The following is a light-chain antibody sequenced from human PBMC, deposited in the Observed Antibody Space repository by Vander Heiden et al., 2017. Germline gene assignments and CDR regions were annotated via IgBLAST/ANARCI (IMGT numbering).Light chain of an antibody. CDR1: QSISDY. V-gene: IGKV1-39*01. CDR2: AAS. Sequence: DIQMTQSPSSQSASVGDRVTITCRASQSISDYLNWYQQKPGKAPKLLIYAASSLQSGVPSRFSGSGSGRDFTLTISRLQPEDLANYYCQQTYSSPPTFGQGTKVEVK. J-gene: IGKJ1*01. CDR3: QQTYSSPPT.